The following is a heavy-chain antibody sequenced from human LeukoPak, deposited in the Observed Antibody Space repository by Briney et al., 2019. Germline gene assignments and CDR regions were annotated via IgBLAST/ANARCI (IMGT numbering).Heavy chain of an antibody. D-gene: IGHD2-2*01. V-gene: IGHV1-2*02. J-gene: IGHJ4*02. CDR1: GYTFTGYY. Sequence: ASVKVSCKASGYTFTGYYIHWVRQAPGQGLEWMGWINPRNGGTKYAQKFQGRVTMTRDTSISTAYMELSRLRSDDTAVYYCARVRQYCSSTSCFFPGDVFDYWGQGTLVTVSS. CDR2: INPRNGGT. CDR3: ARVRQYCSSTSCFFPGDVFDY.